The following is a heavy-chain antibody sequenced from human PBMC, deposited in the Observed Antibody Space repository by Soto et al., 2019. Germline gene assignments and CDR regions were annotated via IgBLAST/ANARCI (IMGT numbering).Heavy chain of an antibody. CDR3: AGVRYFDWLLCY. D-gene: IGHD3-9*01. V-gene: IGHV1-18*04. CDR2: ISAYNGNT. J-gene: IGHJ4*02. CDR1: GYTFTSYG. Sequence: ASVKVSCKASGYTFTSYGISWVRQAPGQGLEWMGWISAYNGNTNYAQKLQGRVTMTTDTSTSTAYMELRSLRSDDTAVYYWAGVRYFDWLLCYWGQGTLVTVSS.